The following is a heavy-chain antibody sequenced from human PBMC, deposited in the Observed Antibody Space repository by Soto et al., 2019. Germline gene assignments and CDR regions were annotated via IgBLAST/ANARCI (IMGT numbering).Heavy chain of an antibody. CDR1: GFTFSSYS. CDR3: ASNGYSSGWYLGY. J-gene: IGHJ4*02. V-gene: IGHV3-48*01. CDR2: ISSSSSTI. D-gene: IGHD6-19*01. Sequence: ESGGGLVQPGGSLRLSCAASGFTFSSYSMNWVRQAPGKGLEWVSYISSSSSTIYYADSVKGRFTISRDNAKNSLYLQMNSLRAEDTAVYYCASNGYSSGWYLGYWGQGTLVTVSS.